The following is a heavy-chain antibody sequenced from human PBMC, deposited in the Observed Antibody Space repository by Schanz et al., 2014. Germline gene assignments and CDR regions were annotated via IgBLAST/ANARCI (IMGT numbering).Heavy chain of an antibody. Sequence: QVQLVDSGGGLVKPGGSLRLSCTASGFPFSDYFMAWIRQPPGRGLEWVSYIGNGGVTIYYADSVKGRFTISRDNSKNSLYLQMNALRAEDTAVYYCARKMKLGVYGGKWHDALDIWGQGTMVTVSS. J-gene: IGHJ3*02. CDR2: IGNGGVTI. CDR3: ARKMKLGVYGGKWHDALDI. V-gene: IGHV3-11*04. CDR1: GFPFSDYF. D-gene: IGHD4-17*01.